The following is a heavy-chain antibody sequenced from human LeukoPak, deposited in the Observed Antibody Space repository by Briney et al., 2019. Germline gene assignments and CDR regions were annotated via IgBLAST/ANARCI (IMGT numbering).Heavy chain of an antibody. CDR3: ARDFNTFEYDFWSGPSEISFDY. V-gene: IGHV1-58*02. J-gene: IGHJ4*02. CDR1: GFTFTSSA. Sequence: GTSVKVSCKASGFTFTSSAMQWVRQARGQRLEWIGWIVVGSGNTNYAQKFQERVTITRDMSTSTAYMELSSLRSEDTAVYYCARDFNTFEYDFWSGPSEISFDYWGQGTLVTVSS. D-gene: IGHD3-3*01. CDR2: IVVGSGNT.